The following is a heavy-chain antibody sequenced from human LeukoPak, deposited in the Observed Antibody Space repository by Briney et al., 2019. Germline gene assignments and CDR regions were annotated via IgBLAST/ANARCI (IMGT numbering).Heavy chain of an antibody. Sequence: GGSLRLSCAASGFTFSNYWIHWVRQAPGKGLVWVSRISENGRTTTYADSVKGRFTISRDNAKNSVYLQMNSLRAEDTAVYYCARDEPLWEISHWGQGTLGTVSS. CDR3: ARDEPLWEISH. CDR1: GFTFSNYW. CDR2: ISENGRTT. D-gene: IGHD3-16*01. V-gene: IGHV3-74*01. J-gene: IGHJ4*02.